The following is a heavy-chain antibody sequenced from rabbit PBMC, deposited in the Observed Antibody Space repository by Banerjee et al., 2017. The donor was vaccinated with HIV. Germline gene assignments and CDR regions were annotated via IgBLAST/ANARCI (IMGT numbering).Heavy chain of an antibody. D-gene: IGHD1-1*01. V-gene: IGHV1S43*01. CDR1: GFSFSSNYW. Sequence: QEQLEESGGDLVKPEGSLTLTCTASGFSFSSNYWLCWVRQAPGKGLEWIACIYTSSGNTWYASWANGRFTISRSTSLNTVDLKMTSLTAADTATYFCARWATSAHYFNLWGPGTLVTVS. CDR2: IYTSSGNT. CDR3: ARWATSAHYFNL. J-gene: IGHJ4*01.